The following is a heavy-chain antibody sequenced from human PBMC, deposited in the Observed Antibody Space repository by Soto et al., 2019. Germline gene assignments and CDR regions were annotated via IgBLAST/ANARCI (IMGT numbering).Heavy chain of an antibody. CDR1: DYSISTGYH. CDR2: VYYSGRS. Sequence: SETLSLTCAVFDYSISTGYHWGWIRQPPGKGLEWIGTVYYSGRSYYNPSLKSRVTISPDTSKNQLSLKLTSVTVADTAVYYCGRMYSIDRNWFEPWGQGTLVTVSS. CDR3: GRMYSIDRNWFEP. D-gene: IGHD3-3*02. J-gene: IGHJ5*02. V-gene: IGHV4-38-2*01.